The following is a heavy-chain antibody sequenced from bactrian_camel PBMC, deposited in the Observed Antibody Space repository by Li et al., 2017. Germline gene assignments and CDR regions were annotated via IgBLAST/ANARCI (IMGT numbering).Heavy chain of an antibody. CDR3: KTDLWGGGSCVGSY. J-gene: IGHJ4*01. CDR2: IGSDGRT. V-gene: IGHV3S53*01. Sequence: HVQLVESGGGLVQPGGSLRLSCAVSGYALCMDRISWYRQAPGKEREFVSFIGSDGRTNYGDPVKGRFTISRDNAKNTVYLRMNSLKPEDTAMYYCKTDLWGGGSCVGSYWGQGTQVTVS. CDR1: GYALCMDR. D-gene: IGHD2*01.